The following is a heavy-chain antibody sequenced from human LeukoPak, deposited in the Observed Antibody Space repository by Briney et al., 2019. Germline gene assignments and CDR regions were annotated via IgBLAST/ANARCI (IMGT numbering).Heavy chain of an antibody. Sequence: SVKVSCKASGFTFTSSAMQWVRQARGQRLEWIGWIVVGSGNTNYAQKFQERVTITRDMSTSTAYMELSSLRSEDTAVYYCATVLTIFGVVNWFDPWGQGTLVTVSS. V-gene: IGHV1-58*02. CDR1: GFTFTSSA. J-gene: IGHJ5*02. D-gene: IGHD3-3*01. CDR2: IVVGSGNT. CDR3: ATVLTIFGVVNWFDP.